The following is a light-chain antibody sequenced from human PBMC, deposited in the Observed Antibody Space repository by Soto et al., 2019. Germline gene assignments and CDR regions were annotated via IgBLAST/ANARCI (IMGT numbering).Light chain of an antibody. J-gene: IGLJ3*02. CDR2: NNN. CDR3: VTWDTSLRTGV. CDR1: RSNIGSNS. V-gene: IGLV1-44*01. Sequence: QSVLTQSPSASGTPGQRVTMSCSGSRSNIGSNSVSWYQQLPGTVPKLLIYNNNGRPSGTPDRISGSASGTSATLTITGLQTGDEADYFCVTWDTSLRTGVIGGGTKLTVL.